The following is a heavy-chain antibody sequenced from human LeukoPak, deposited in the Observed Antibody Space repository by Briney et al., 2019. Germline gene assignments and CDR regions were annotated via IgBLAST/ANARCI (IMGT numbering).Heavy chain of an antibody. J-gene: IGHJ4*02. D-gene: IGHD3-16*02. Sequence: GASLRLSCAASGFTFSSYAMSWVRQAPGKGLEWVSSISSSSSYIYYADSVKGRFTISRDNAKNTLYLQMNSLRAEDTAVYYCARVLDDYVWGSYRYLDYGGQGALGTGSP. V-gene: IGHV3-21*01. CDR1: GFTFSSYA. CDR2: ISSSSSYI. CDR3: ARVLDDYVWGSYRYLDY.